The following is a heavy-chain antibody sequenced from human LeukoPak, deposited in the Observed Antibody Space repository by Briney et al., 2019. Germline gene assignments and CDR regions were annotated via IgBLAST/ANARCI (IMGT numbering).Heavy chain of an antibody. Sequence: ASVKVSCKASGYTFTSYDINWVRQATGQGLEWMGWMNPNSGNTGYAQKFQGRVTMTRNTSISTAYMELSSLRSEDTAVYYCAREGHFDWLPDYHYYGMDVWGQGTTVTVSS. D-gene: IGHD3-9*01. CDR1: GYTFTSYD. CDR3: AREGHFDWLPDYHYYGMDV. V-gene: IGHV1-8*01. J-gene: IGHJ6*02. CDR2: MNPNSGNT.